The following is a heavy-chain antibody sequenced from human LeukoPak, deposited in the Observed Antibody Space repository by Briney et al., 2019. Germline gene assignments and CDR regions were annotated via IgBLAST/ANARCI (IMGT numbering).Heavy chain of an antibody. D-gene: IGHD6-19*01. V-gene: IGHV1-2*02. J-gene: IGHJ4*02. CDR3: ARSSSGWPLYFDC. CDR1: GYTFTDYN. CDR2: INPKSGGT. Sequence: ASVKVSCKGSGYTFTDYNLHWVRQAPGEGVEWMGWINPKSGGTKFAQKHQGGVTMTADTSIDTAYLELSNLKSDDTAIYYCARSSSGWPLYFDCWGQGTLVTVSS.